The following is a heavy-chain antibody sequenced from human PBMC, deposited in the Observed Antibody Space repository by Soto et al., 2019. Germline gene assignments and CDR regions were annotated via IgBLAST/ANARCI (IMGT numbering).Heavy chain of an antibody. V-gene: IGHV4-4*02. CDR2: IYHSGST. Sequence: SETLSLTCAVSGDSINSRYCWSWVRQSPGKGLEWIGEIYHSGSTNYNPSLKSRVTISVDKSKNQFSLNLSSVTAADTAVYYCARDQNGSGNYYTRYFDYWGQGTLVTVSS. CDR3: ARDQNGSGNYYTRYFDY. CDR1: GDSINSRYC. D-gene: IGHD3-10*01. J-gene: IGHJ4*02.